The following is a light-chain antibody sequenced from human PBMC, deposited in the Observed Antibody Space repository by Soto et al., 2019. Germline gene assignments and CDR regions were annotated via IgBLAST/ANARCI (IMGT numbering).Light chain of an antibody. J-gene: IGKJ1*01. Sequence: DIVMTQAPDSLSVSLCERATINCKCSQSVFYSSNNKNYLAWYQQKPGQPPKLLIYWASTRESGVPDRISGSGSGTDFTLTITSLQAEDVAVYYCQQYYTAPTWTFGQGTKVDIK. CDR1: QSVFYSSNNKNY. CDR2: WAS. CDR3: QQYYTAPTWT. V-gene: IGKV4-1*01.